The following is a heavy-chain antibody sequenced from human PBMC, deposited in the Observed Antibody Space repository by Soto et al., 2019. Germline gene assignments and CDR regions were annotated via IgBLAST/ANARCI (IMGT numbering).Heavy chain of an antibody. Sequence: ASVKVTCKASRYRFASRAISWVRQAPGQGLEWMGWISAYNGNTNYAQKLQGRVTMTTDTSTSTAYMELRSLRSDDTAVYYCARRFMNWFDPWGPGPLVTVPQ. CDR1: RYRFASRA. CDR3: ARRFMNWFDP. J-gene: IGHJ5*02. CDR2: ISAYNGNT. D-gene: IGHD3-16*01. V-gene: IGHV1-18*01.